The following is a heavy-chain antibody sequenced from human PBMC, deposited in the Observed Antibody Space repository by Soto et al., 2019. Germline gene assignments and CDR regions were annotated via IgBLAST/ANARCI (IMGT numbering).Heavy chain of an antibody. V-gene: IGHV3-53*01. CDR1: GFSVSSNY. J-gene: IGHJ5*02. D-gene: IGHD1-26*01. Sequence: GGALRLCCAISGFSVSSNYLSWVRQAPGKGLEWVSVHYSGGSTYYADSVQGRFTISRDKSNNTLYLQMRRVRAEDTAVYFCARHRHPRGTVGATSPLDPWGQGTQVTVSS. CDR3: ARHRHPRGTVGATSPLDP. CDR2: HYSGGST.